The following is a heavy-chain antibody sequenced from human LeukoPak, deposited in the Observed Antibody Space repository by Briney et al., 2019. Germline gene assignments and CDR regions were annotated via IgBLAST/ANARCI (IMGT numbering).Heavy chain of an antibody. CDR3: STLHYDILTGYKNFDS. CDR2: IKSKSDGGRT. D-gene: IGHD3-9*01. Sequence: GGSLRLSRAASGFTFTNTWMSWVRQAPGKGLEWVGRIKSKSDGGRTEYAAPVKGRFTISRDDSKNALYLQMNSLKTEDTAVYYCSTLHYDILTGYKNFDSWGQGTLVTVSS. CDR1: GFTFTNTW. V-gene: IGHV3-15*01. J-gene: IGHJ4*02.